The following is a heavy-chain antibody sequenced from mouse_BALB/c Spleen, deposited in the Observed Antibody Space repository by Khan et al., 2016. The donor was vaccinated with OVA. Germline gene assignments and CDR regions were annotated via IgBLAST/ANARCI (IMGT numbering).Heavy chain of an antibody. CDR1: GYTFTSYW. CDR3: ARIKKIVATYFDY. J-gene: IGHJ2*01. CDR2: TNPTNGRT. D-gene: IGHD1-1*01. Sequence: QVQLKQSGAELVKARASVKMSCKASGYTFTSYWMPWVKQRLGQGLEWFAETNPTNGRTYYNEKFKSKATLTVDKSSSTAYMLLSGPTFEDSAVYYCARIKKIVATYFDYWGQGTTLTVSS. V-gene: IGHV1S81*02.